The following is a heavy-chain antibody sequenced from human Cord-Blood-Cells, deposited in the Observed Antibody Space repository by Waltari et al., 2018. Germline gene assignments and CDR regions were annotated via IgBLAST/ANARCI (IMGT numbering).Heavy chain of an antibody. J-gene: IGHJ2*01. D-gene: IGHD7-27*01. V-gene: IGHV2-5*01. Sequence: QITLKESGPTLVKPTQTLTLTCTFSGFSLSTSGVGVGWIRQPPGKALEWLALIYLNDDKRYSPSLKSRLTITKDTSKNQVVLTMTNMDPVDTATYYCAHRAETGTYWYFDLWGRGTLVTVSS. CDR3: AHRAETGTYWYFDL. CDR1: GFSLSTSGVG. CDR2: IYLNDDK.